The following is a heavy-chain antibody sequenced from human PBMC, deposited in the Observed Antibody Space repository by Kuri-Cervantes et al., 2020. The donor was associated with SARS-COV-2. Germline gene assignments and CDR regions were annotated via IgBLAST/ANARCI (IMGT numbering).Heavy chain of an antibody. V-gene: IGHV3-49*04. J-gene: IGHJ6*03. CDR1: GFNLDDYA. Sequence: GGSLRLSCTASGFNLDDYAMSWVRQAPGKGLEWVGFIRSKVHDGTTEYAASVKGRFTISRDDSKSIAYLQMNSLKTEDTAVYYCTREWELSVGDYYYHYMDVWGKGTTVTVSS. D-gene: IGHD1-26*01. CDR3: TREWELSVGDYYYHYMDV. CDR2: IRSKVHDGTT.